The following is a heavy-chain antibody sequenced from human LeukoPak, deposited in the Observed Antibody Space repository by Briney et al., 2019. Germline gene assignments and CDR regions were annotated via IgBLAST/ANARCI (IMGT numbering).Heavy chain of an antibody. V-gene: IGHV3-21*01. D-gene: IGHD1-1*01. CDR1: GFTFSSYS. CDR3: ARSSPITTPKAYYFDY. Sequence: AGGSLRLPCAASGFTFSSYSMNWVRQAPGKGLECVSSISSSSSYIYYADSVKGRFTISRDNAKNSLYLQMNSLRAEDTAVYYCARSSPITTPKAYYFDYWGQGTLVTVTS. CDR2: ISSSSSYI. J-gene: IGHJ4*02.